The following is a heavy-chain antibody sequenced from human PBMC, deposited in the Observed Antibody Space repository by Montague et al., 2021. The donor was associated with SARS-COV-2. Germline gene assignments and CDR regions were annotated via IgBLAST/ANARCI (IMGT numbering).Heavy chain of an antibody. CDR1: GGSISSYY. D-gene: IGHD5-18*01. CDR2: IHYSGST. CDR3: ARAQQVSCCGLCVAAHLDY. V-gene: IGHV4-59*01. Sequence: SETLSLTCTVSGGSISSYYWSWIRQPPGKGLEWIGYIHYSGSTNYNPSLKSRVTISVDTSKSQFSLKLSSVTAADTAVYYCARAQQVSCCGLCVAAHLDYWGQGTLVTVSS. J-gene: IGHJ4*02.